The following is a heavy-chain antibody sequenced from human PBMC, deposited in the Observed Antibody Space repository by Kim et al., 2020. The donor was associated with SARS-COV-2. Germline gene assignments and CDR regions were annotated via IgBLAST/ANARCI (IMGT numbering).Heavy chain of an antibody. J-gene: IGHJ4*02. D-gene: IGHD6-19*01. V-gene: IGHV3-7*01. Sequence: GGSLRLSFAASGFTFNDHWMTWVRQAPEKGLEWVANIKQDGSDKYYADSVKGRFTISRDNAKNVLYVQLDSLRVEDTAVYHCARGRYTSGWYPDYFDYWGQGTLVTVSS. CDR1: GFTFNDHW. CDR3: ARGRYTSGWYPDYFDY. CDR2: IKQDGSDK.